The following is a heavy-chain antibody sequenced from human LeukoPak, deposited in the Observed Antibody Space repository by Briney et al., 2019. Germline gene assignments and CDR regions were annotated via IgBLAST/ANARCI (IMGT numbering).Heavy chain of an antibody. CDR3: AKEAPRFSAATPGYFDY. CDR2: IRYDGSNK. J-gene: IGHJ4*02. V-gene: IGHV3-30*02. D-gene: IGHD3-10*01. Sequence: GGSLRLSCAASGFTFSSYGMHWVRQAPGKGLEWAAFIRYDGSNKYYADSVKGRFTIFRDNSKNTLYLQMNSLRAEDTAVYYCAKEAPRFSAATPGYFDYWGQGTLVTVSS. CDR1: GFTFSSYG.